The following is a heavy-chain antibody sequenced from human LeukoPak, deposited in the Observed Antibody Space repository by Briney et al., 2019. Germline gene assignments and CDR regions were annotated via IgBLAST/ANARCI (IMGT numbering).Heavy chain of an antibody. D-gene: IGHD3-22*01. CDR1: GFTVNNKY. CDR2: IYNDGRT. CDR3: ARDLPLAISGSGYPGHDAFDI. V-gene: IGHV3-66*01. Sequence: GGSLRLSCAASGFTVNNKYMTWVRQAPGKGLEWVSLIYNDGRTYYADSVKGRFTISRDNAKNSLYLQMNSLRAEDTAVYYCARDLPLAISGSGYPGHDAFDIWGQGTMVTVSS. J-gene: IGHJ3*02.